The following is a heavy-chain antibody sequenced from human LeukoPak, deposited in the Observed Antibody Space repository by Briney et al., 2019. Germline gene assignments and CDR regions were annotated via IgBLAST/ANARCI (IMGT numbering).Heavy chain of an antibody. CDR2: IYTSGST. CDR1: GGSISSYY. V-gene: IGHV4-4*07. D-gene: IGHD1-26*01. CDR3: ARDVIVGAPHYYYYYYMDV. Sequence: SETLSLTCTVSGGSISSYYWSWIRQPAGKGLEWIGRIYTSGSTNYNPSLKSRVTMSVDTSKNQFSLKLSSVTAADTAVYYCARDVIVGAPHYYYYYYMDVWGKGTTVTVSS. J-gene: IGHJ6*03.